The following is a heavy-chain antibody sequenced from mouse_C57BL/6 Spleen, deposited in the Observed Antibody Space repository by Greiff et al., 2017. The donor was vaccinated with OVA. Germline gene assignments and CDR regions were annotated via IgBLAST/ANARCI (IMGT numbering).Heavy chain of an antibody. CDR1: GYTFTDYY. V-gene: IGHV1-19*01. D-gene: IGHD1-1*01. CDR3: AREYGSSYVGYFDV. J-gene: IGHJ1*03. CDR2: INPYNGGT. Sequence: VQLQQSGPVLVKPGASVKMSCKASGYTFTDYYMNWVKQSHGKSLEWIGVINPYNGGTSYNQKFTGKATLTVDTSSSTAYMELNSLTSEDSAVYYCAREYGSSYVGYFDVWGTGTTVTVSS.